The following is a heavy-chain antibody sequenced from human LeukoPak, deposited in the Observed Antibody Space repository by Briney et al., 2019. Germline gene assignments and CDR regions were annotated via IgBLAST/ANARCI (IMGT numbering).Heavy chain of an antibody. D-gene: IGHD3-22*01. J-gene: IGHJ5*02. CDR2: IIPIFGTA. CDR3: ARVPTYYYDSSGYGTWYNWFDP. Sequence: ASVKVSCKASGGTFSSYAISWVRQAPGQGLEWMGGIIPIFGTANYAQKFQGRVTITADESTSTAYMELSSLRSEDTAVYYCARVPTYYYDSSGYGTWYNWFDPWGQGTLVTVSS. CDR1: GGTFSSYA. V-gene: IGHV1-69*13.